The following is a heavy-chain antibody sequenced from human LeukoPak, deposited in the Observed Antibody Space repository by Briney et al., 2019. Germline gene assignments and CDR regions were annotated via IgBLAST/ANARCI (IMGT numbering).Heavy chain of an antibody. J-gene: IGHJ4*02. CDR2: TRGSGGRI. D-gene: IGHD1-1*01. CDR3: AKNPRLEGWIYFDS. Sequence: GFLRLSCAASGFTFSSYSMSWDRQAPGKGLEWVSSTRGSGGRIDYADSVKGRFTISRDNSKNTLSLQMNSLTAEDTAVYYCAKNPRLEGWIYFDSWGQGILVTVSS. CDR1: GFTFSSYS. V-gene: IGHV3-23*01.